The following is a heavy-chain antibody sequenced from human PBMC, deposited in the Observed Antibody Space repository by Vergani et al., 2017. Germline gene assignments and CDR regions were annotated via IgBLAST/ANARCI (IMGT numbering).Heavy chain of an antibody. CDR2: VYWNDDE. CDR1: GFSLTTGGEG. CDR3: VHRRGYFSWYGVFDV. Sequence: QITLRESGPTLVKPTQTLTLTCTFSGFSLTTGGEGVGWIRQPPGRALEWLAFVYWNDDERYSPSLKSRVTITKDTSKNEVILTMADMDPVDTAPYYFVHRRGYFSWYGVFDVGGPGRMVTVSS. J-gene: IGHJ3*01. V-gene: IGHV2-5*01. D-gene: IGHD2/OR15-2a*01.